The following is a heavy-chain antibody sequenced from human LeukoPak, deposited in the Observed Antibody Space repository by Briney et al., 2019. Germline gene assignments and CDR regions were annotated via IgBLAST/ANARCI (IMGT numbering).Heavy chain of an antibody. CDR1: GFSFSGHW. CDR3: ARGPNSNWSGLDF. CDR2: ISPTGSTT. V-gene: IGHV3-74*01. J-gene: IGHJ4*02. D-gene: IGHD6-6*01. Sequence: GGSLRLSCTASGFSFSGHWMHWARQLPGKGLVWVSRISPTGSTTSYADSVKGRFTVSRDNAKNTLYLQVNNLRAEDTAVYYRARGPNSNWSGLDFWGQGTLLTVSS.